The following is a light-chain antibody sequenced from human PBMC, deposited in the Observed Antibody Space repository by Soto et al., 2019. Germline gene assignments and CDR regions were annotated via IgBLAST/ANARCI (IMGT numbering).Light chain of an antibody. CDR1: STDIGFYDF. Sequence: QSALTQPASVSGSPGQSITISCTGSSTDIGFYDFVSWYQQQPGKAPRLVIYEVSGRPSGISVRFSGSKSGNTASLTISGLQADDEGDYYCSSYTKTTTAYVFGTGTKLTV. CDR2: EVS. J-gene: IGLJ1*01. V-gene: IGLV2-14*01. CDR3: SSYTKTTTAYV.